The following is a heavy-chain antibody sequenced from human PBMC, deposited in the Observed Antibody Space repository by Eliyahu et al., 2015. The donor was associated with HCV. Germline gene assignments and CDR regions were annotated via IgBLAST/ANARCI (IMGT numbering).Heavy chain of an antibody. D-gene: IGHD6-19*01. Sequence: QVQLQESGPGLVKPPETLSLTCTVSGGSITTXXWSWIRQPPGKGLEWIGYIHYSGSTNYNPSLKSRVSMSVDTSKNQFSLILTSVTAADTAVYYCASGGGGIAVAGTGGWFDPWGQGTLVTVSS. CDR3: ASGGGGIAVAGTGGWFDP. CDR2: IHYSGST. J-gene: IGHJ5*02. V-gene: IGHV4-59*01. CDR1: GGSITTXX.